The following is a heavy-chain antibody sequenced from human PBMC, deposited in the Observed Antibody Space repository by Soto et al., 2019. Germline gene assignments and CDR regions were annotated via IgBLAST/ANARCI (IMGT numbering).Heavy chain of an antibody. CDR1: GGSISSGGYY. V-gene: IGHV4-31*03. D-gene: IGHD4-17*01. CDR3: ARERMTTKWFDP. Sequence: PSETLSLTCTVSGGSISSGGYYWSWIRQHPGKGLEWIGYIYYSGSTYYNPSLKSRVTISVDTSKNQFSLKLSSVTAADTAVYYCARERMTTKWFDPWGQGTLVTVS. J-gene: IGHJ5*02. CDR2: IYYSGST.